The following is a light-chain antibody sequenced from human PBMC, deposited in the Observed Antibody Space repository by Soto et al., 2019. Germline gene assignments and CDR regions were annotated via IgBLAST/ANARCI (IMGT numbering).Light chain of an antibody. CDR2: AAS. CDR1: QGISTY. Sequence: DIQLTQSPSFLSASVGDRVTMTCRASQGISTYLAWYQQKPGKAPKLLIYAASTLQSGVPSRFSGSGSGTEFALAISSLHPEDFATYYCQQLINYPQTFGQGTKVDTK. CDR3: QQLINYPQT. J-gene: IGKJ1*01. V-gene: IGKV1-9*01.